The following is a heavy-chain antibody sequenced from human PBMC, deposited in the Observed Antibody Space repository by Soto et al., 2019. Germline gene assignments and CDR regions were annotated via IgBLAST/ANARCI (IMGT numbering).Heavy chain of an antibody. Sequence: GGSLRLSCTASGFTFGDYAMSWFRQAPGKGLEWVGFIRRKAYGGTTEYAASVKGRFTISRDDSKSIDYLQMNSLKTEDTAVYYCTRDASSGELLAFDIWGQGTMVTVSS. CDR1: GFTFGDYA. V-gene: IGHV3-49*03. J-gene: IGHJ3*02. D-gene: IGHD1-26*01. CDR3: TRDASSGELLAFDI. CDR2: IRRKAYGGTT.